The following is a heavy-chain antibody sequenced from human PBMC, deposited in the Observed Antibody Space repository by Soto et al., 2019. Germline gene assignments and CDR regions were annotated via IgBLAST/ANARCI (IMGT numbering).Heavy chain of an antibody. CDR1: GFGFNGYD. CDR2: ISTAGDT. J-gene: IGHJ6*01. D-gene: IGHD3-16*01. CDR3: ARGGDLFDGMDV. Sequence: EVQLVESGGGLVQPGGSLRLSCAASGFGFNGYDMHWVRQAPGKNLEWVAAISTAGDTYYLGSVKGRFTISREDAKNSLSLQMNSLRVGDTAVYYCARGGDLFDGMDVW. V-gene: IGHV3-13*01.